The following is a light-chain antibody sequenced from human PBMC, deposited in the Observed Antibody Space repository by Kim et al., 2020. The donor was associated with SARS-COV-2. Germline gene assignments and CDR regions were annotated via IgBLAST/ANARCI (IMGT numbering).Light chain of an antibody. CDR3: QQRTDWPIT. Sequence: LSRGERATRACWASQSVGRFLAWYQQTPGLPPRLLIYGASNRATGIPARFSGSGSGTDFTLTISRLEPEDSAVYYCQQRTDWPITFGQGTRLEIK. CDR2: GAS. J-gene: IGKJ5*01. V-gene: IGKV3-11*01. CDR1: QSVGRF.